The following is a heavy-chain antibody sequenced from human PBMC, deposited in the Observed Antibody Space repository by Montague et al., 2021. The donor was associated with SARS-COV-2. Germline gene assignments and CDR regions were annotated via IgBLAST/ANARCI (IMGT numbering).Heavy chain of an antibody. CDR2: TYYRSKWYN. D-gene: IGHD6-13*01. CDR1: GDSVSSNSAA. CDR3: ASGRMVPYSSSRTTLYYYYGMDV. V-gene: IGHV6-1*01. J-gene: IGHJ6*02. Sequence: CAISGDSVSSNSAAWNWLRQSPSRGLEWLGRTYYRSKWYNDYAVSLKXXITIHPDTSKNQFSLQLNSVTPEDTAVYYCASGRMVPYSSSRTTLYYYYGMDVWGQGTTVTVSS.